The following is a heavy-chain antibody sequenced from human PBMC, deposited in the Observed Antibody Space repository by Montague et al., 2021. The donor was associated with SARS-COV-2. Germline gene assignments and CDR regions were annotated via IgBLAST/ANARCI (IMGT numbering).Heavy chain of an antibody. CDR1: GGSMSDHY. CDR3: ARAVSVRRAVNWFDP. CDR2: IYYSGGI. D-gene: IGHD3-10*01. V-gene: IGHV4-59*11. Sequence: ETLSLTCTVSGGSMSDHYWTWIRQPPGKGLEWLAYIYYSGGINFNSSLKSRVSLSLDTSKNQFSLKLTSVTAADTAVYYCARAVSVRRAVNWFDPWGQGTLVTVSS. J-gene: IGHJ5*02.